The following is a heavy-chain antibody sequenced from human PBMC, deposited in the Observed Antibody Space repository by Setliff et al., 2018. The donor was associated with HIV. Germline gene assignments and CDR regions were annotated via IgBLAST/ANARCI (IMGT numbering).Heavy chain of an antibody. CDR1: GFSLITVPVG. D-gene: IGHD3-22*01. CDR2: IYGNDDK. CDR3: AHLDSSGYYFDY. J-gene: IGHJ4*02. V-gene: IGHV2-5*01. Sequence: SGPTLVNPTQPLTLTCTFSGFSLITVPVGVGWIRQPPGKALEWLALIYGNDDKRYSPSLESRLSITKDTSINQVVLTMTNMDPVDTATYYCAHLDSSGYYFDYWGQGILVTVSS.